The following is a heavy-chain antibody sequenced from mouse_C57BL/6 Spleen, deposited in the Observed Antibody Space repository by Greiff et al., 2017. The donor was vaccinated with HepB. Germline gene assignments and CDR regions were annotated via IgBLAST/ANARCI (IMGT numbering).Heavy chain of an antibody. CDR3: ARLYYGSSYVDFDY. CDR1: GYTFTSYV. J-gene: IGHJ2*01. Sequence: QVQLQQSGAELARPGASVKLSCKASGYTFTSYVISWVKQRTGQGLEWIGEIYPRSGNTYYNEKFKGKATLTADKSSSTAYMELRSLTSEDSAVYFCARLYYGSSYVDFDYWGQGTTLTVSS. CDR2: IYPRSGNT. D-gene: IGHD1-1*01. V-gene: IGHV1-81*01.